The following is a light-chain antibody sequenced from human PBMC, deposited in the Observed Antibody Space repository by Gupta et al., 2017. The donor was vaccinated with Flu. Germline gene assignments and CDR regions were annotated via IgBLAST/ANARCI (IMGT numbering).Light chain of an antibody. CDR1: QSISNY. CDR2: AVS. V-gene: IGKV1-39*01. J-gene: IGKJ2*03. Sequence: DIQTTQSPSSPSASVGDRVTITCRSSQSISNYLNWYQHRPRKGPELLLHAVSRVESGISSRFSGSRSGTEFTLIIRRLQPEDFATYYCLQGSSGPYSFGQGTKIEIK. CDR3: LQGSSGPYS.